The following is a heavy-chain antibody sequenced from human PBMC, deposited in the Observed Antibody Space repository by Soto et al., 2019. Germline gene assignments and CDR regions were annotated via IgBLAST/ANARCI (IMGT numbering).Heavy chain of an antibody. CDR2: LTTSKGNT. Sequence: QVQLVQSGPEVKKPGASVKVSCKTSGYTFTSYGIAWVRQAPGQGLEWMGWLTTSKGNTNYAQKFQGRVTMTTDTSTSTAYMDLMSLRSDDTAVYYCATRSPAFDFWGQGTLVTVSS. J-gene: IGHJ4*02. CDR3: ATRSPAFDF. V-gene: IGHV1-18*01. CDR1: GYTFTSYG.